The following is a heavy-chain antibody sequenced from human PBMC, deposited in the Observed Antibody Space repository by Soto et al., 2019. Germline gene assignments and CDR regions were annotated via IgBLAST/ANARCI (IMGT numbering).Heavy chain of an antibody. J-gene: IGHJ5*02. D-gene: IGHD1-26*01. Sequence: PGWSLRLSCAASGFIFENFGMNWVRQAPGKGLEWISSISGSGFKKYYADSVKGRFTISRDNSKSTVYLELNNLSAEDTAVYHCAKNQGVELVPLSTVDWFDPWGQGSVVTVSS. CDR1: GFIFENFG. V-gene: IGHV3-23*01. CDR3: AKNQGVELVPLSTVDWFDP. CDR2: ISGSGFKK.